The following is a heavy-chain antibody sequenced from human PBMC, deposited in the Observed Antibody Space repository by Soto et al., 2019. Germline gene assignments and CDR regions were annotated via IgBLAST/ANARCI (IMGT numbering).Heavy chain of an antibody. CDR2: IYYSGSN. D-gene: IGHD4-17*01. V-gene: IGHV4-31*03. J-gene: IGHJ4*02. Sequence: QVQLQESGPGLVKPSQTLSLTCTVSGGSISSGAHYWGWIRQLPGKGLEWIGNIYYSGSNYYNPSLKSRVTISVDTSNNQFSLNLSSVTAADTAIYYCARDRYGVPRGDYFDSWGQGILVTVSS. CDR3: ARDRYGVPRGDYFDS. CDR1: GGSISSGAHY.